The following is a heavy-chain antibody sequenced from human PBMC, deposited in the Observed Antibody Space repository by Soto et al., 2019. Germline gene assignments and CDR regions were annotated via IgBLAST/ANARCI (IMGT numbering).Heavy chain of an antibody. V-gene: IGHV4-59*08. Sequence: QVQLQESGPGLVKPSETLSLTCTVSGGSISSYYWSWIRQPPGKGLEWIGYIYYSGSTNYNPSLTSRVTISVDTSKNQFSLKLSSVTAADTAVYYCAGGDYYGSGSYLYEDYWGQGTLVTVSS. CDR3: AGGDYYGSGSYLYEDY. J-gene: IGHJ4*02. D-gene: IGHD3-10*01. CDR1: GGSISSYY. CDR2: IYYSGST.